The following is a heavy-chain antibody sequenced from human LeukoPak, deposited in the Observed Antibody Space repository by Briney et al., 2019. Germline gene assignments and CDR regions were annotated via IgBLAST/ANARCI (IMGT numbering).Heavy chain of an antibody. CDR2: IYYSGST. CDR1: GGSISSYY. D-gene: IGHD3-22*01. J-gene: IGHJ4*02. Sequence: SETLSLTCTVSGGSISSYYWSWIRQPPGKGLEWIGCIYYSGSTNYNPSLKSRVTISVDTSKNQFSLKLSSVTAADTAVYYCARHPNYYDSSGYDDYWGQGTLVTVSS. CDR3: ARHPNYYDSSGYDDY. V-gene: IGHV4-59*08.